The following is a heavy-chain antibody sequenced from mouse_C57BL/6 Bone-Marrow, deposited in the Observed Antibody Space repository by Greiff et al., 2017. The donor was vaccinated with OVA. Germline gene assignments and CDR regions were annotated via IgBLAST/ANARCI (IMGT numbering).Heavy chain of an antibody. Sequence: EVQLQQSGPGLVKPSQSLSLTCSVTGYSITSGYYWNWIRQFPGNKLEWMGYISYDGSNNYNPSLKNRISITRDTSKNQFFLKLNSVTTEDTATYYCASDFGNASYAMDYWGQGTSVTVSS. D-gene: IGHD2-1*01. CDR3: ASDFGNASYAMDY. CDR2: ISYDGSN. J-gene: IGHJ4*01. V-gene: IGHV3-6*01. CDR1: GYSITSGYY.